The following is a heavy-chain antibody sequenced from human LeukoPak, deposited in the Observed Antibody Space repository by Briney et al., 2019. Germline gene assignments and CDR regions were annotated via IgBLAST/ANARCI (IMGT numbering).Heavy chain of an antibody. J-gene: IGHJ3*02. CDR1: GFSFSEHS. CDR3: VTGDNADDTWWSHLDAFDI. D-gene: IGHD3-16*01. Sequence: GGSLRLSCEASGFSFSEHSMGWVRLAPGKGLEWVSSISGSSRFVFYVVSVKGRFTVSRDDAKNLVFVQMHGVRADDTTVCYCVTGDNADDTWWSHLDAFDIWGQGTMVTVSS. V-gene: IGHV3-21*01. CDR2: ISGSSRFV.